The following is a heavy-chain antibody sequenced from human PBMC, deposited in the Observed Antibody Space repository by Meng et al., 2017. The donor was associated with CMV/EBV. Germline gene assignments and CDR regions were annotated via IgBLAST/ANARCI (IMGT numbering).Heavy chain of an antibody. CDR1: GFTFSSYC. J-gene: IGHJ6*02. V-gene: IGHV3-33*06. CDR2: IWYDGSNK. D-gene: IGHD3-3*01. Sequence: GGSLRLSCAASGFTFSSYCMHWVRQAPGKGLEWVAVIWYDGSNKYNADSVKGRFTTSRDNSKNTLYLQMNSLRAEDTAVYYCAKDVRGGFFGVGYGMDVWGQGTTVTVSS. CDR3: AKDVRGGFFGVGYGMDV.